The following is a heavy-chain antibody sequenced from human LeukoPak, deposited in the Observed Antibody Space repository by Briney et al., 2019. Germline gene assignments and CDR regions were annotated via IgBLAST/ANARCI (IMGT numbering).Heavy chain of an antibody. CDR1: GFTFRSYA. J-gene: IGHJ1*01. D-gene: IGHD1-14*01. CDR2: ISGSGGST. CDR3: ARARDQTYKSAYFQH. Sequence: PGGSLRLSCAASGFTFRSYAMSWVRQAPGKGLEWVSGISGSGGSTYYADSVKGRFTISRDNSKNTLYLQMNSLRDEDTTVYYCARARDQTYKSAYFQHWGQGTLVTVSS. V-gene: IGHV3-23*01.